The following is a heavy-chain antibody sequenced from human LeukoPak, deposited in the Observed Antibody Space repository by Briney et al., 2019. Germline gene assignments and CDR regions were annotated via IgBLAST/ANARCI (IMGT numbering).Heavy chain of an antibody. V-gene: IGHV3-9*03. CDR1: GFTFDDYA. Sequence: GRSLRLSCAASGFTFDDYAMHWVRQAPGKGLEWVSGISWNSGSIGYADSMKGRFTISRDNAKNSLYLQMNSLRAEDMALYYCARRSGDDAFDIWGQGAMVTVSS. J-gene: IGHJ3*02. CDR3: ARRSGDDAFDI. D-gene: IGHD3-10*01. CDR2: ISWNSGSI.